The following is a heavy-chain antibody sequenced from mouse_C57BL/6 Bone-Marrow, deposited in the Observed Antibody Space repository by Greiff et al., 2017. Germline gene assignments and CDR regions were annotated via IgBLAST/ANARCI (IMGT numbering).Heavy chain of an antibody. CDR2: IYPGSGST. J-gene: IGHJ1*03. D-gene: IGHD1-1*01. CDR3: ARRIYYGRWYWDFDV. V-gene: IGHV1-55*01. CDR1: GYTFTSYW. Sequence: QVQLQQPGAELVKPGASVTLSCKASGYTFTSYWITWVKQRPGQGLEWIGDIYPGSGSTNYNEKFKSKGTLTVDTSSSTAYMQLRSLTSEDAAVYDCARRIYYGRWYWDFDVWGTGTTVTVSS.